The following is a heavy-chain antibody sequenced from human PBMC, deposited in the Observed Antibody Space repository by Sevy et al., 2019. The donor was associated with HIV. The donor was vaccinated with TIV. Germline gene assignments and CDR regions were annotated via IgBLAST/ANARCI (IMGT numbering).Heavy chain of an antibody. D-gene: IGHD3-22*01. Sequence: GGSLRLSCAASGFTFSSYAMSWVRQAPGKGLEWVSAISGSGGSTYYADSVKGRFTISRDNSKNTLYLQMNSLRAEDTAVYDCATELGTYYYDSSGYYSDYWGQGTLVTVSS. CDR3: ATELGTYYYDSSGYYSDY. J-gene: IGHJ4*02. V-gene: IGHV3-23*01. CDR1: GFTFSSYA. CDR2: ISGSGGST.